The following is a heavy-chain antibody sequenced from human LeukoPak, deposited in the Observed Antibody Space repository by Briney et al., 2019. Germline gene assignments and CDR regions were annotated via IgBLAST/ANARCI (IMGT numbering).Heavy chain of an antibody. CDR2: ISGSGGST. D-gene: IGHD6-19*01. J-gene: IGHJ5*02. Sequence: GGSLRLSCAASGFTFSSYAMSWVRQAPGKGLEWDSAISGSGGSTYYADSVKGRFTISRDNSKNTLYLQMNSLRAEDTAVYYCARLPGYSSGWYRGRFDPWGQGTLVTVSS. V-gene: IGHV3-23*01. CDR1: GFTFSSYA. CDR3: ARLPGYSSGWYRGRFDP.